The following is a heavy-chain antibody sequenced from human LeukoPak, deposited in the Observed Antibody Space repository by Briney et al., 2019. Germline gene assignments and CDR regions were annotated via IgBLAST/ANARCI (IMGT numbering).Heavy chain of an antibody. CDR1: GFTFSRNA. Sequence: PGGSLRLSCSASGFTFSRNAMHWVRQAPGKGLEYVSAISSEGSNTYHADSVKGRFTISRDNSKNTLYLQMSGLSAEDTGLYYCVNEHFAWGQGTLVTASS. D-gene: IGHD2/OR15-2a*01. V-gene: IGHV3-64D*09. CDR2: ISSEGSNT. J-gene: IGHJ5*02. CDR3: VNEHFA.